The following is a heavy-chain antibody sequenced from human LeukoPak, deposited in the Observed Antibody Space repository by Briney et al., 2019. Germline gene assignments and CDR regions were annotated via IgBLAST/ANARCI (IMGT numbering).Heavy chain of an antibody. Sequence: GGSLRLSCAASGFTFSSYAMSWVRQAPGKGLEWVSGISGSGGSTYYADSVKGRFTISRDNSKNTLYLQMNSLRAEDTAVYYCARGAYGSGSYSERYFDYWGQGTLVTVSS. J-gene: IGHJ4*02. CDR2: ISGSGGST. CDR3: ARGAYGSGSYSERYFDY. D-gene: IGHD3-10*01. V-gene: IGHV3-23*01. CDR1: GFTFSSYA.